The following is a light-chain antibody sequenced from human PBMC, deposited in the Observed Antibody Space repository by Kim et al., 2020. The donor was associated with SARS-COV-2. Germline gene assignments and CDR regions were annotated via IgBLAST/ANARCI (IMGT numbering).Light chain of an antibody. CDR3: QSYDSSNWV. CDR1: GGSIASNY. V-gene: IGLV6-57*03. J-gene: IGLJ3*02. CDR2: EDN. Sequence: TVTISCTRSGGSIASNYVQWYQQRPGSAPTTVIYEDNQRPSGVPDRFSGSIDSSSNSASLTISGLKTEDEADYYCQSYDSSNWVFGGGTQLTVL.